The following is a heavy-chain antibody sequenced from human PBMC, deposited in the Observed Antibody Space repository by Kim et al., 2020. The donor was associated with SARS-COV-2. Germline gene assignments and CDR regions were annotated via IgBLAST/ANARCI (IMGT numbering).Heavy chain of an antibody. V-gene: IGHV3-7*01. CDR1: GFTFRSYS. J-gene: IGHJ3*02. D-gene: IGHD2-15*01. CDR3: AGRKISSLRWWSDGSDGSYDLRHPFGI. Sequence: GGSLRLSCAASGFTFRSYSMSWVRQGPGKGLEWVANIKQDGTTTYYVDSVKGRFTIFRDNAQNSLHLLMNSLRVEDTAVYYCAGRKISSLRWWSDGSDGSYDLRHPFGIWGHRTMVTVSS. CDR2: IKQDGTTT.